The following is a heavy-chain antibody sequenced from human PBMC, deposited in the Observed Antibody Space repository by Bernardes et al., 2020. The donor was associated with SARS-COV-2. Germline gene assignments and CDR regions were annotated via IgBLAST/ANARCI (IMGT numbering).Heavy chain of an antibody. Sequence: GGSLRLSCAASGFSVSAYWMHWVRQAPGEGLVWVSRMNEDGSIIHYAESVKGRFTISRDIAGNMVYLQMSSLRAEDTAVYYCARDFGGESDYWGQGTLVTVSS. D-gene: IGHD2-21*01. J-gene: IGHJ4*02. V-gene: IGHV3-74*01. CDR3: ARDFGGESDY. CDR1: GFSVSAYW. CDR2: MNEDGSII.